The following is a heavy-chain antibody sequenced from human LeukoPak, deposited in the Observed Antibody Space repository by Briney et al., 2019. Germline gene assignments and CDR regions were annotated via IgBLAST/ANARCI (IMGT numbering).Heavy chain of an antibody. J-gene: IGHJ4*02. Sequence: SETLSLTCAVSGGSFSGYYWTWIRQPPGKGLEWIGEINHSGSANYNPSLSSRVTISLDMSENQFSLKLTSVTAADTAVYYCARGQGTVTTHWGQGTLVTVSS. CDR3: ARGQGTVTTH. D-gene: IGHD4-17*01. CDR1: GGSFSGYY. V-gene: IGHV4-34*01. CDR2: INHSGSA.